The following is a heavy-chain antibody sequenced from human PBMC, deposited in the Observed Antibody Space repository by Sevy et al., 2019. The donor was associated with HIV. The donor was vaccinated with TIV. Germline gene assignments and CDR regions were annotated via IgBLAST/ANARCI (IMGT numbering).Heavy chain of an antibody. CDR1: GFTFSKYS. V-gene: IGHV3-23*01. D-gene: IGHD2-8*01. J-gene: IGHJ4*02. CDR3: AREGCTKPHDY. Sequence: GGSLRLSCAASGFTFSKYSMSWVRQPLGKGLEWVSTLSFGCGEINYADSVKGRFTISRDNSKSSLQMNNLRPEDTAVYYCAREGCTKPHDYWGQGTLVTVSS. CDR2: LSFGCGEI.